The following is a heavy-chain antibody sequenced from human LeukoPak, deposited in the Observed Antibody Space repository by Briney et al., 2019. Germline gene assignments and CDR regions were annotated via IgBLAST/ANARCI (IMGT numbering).Heavy chain of an antibody. Sequence: ASVKVSCKASGYTFTGNFIHWVRQAPGQGLEWVGLINPKSGATTYAQRFQGRLTLTRDMSISTAFMELDTLGSDDTAVYYCARGGIEVPAFDIWGRGTMVTVSS. CDR1: GYTFTGNF. CDR3: ARGGIEVPAFDI. J-gene: IGHJ3*02. V-gene: IGHV1-2*02. D-gene: IGHD1-26*01. CDR2: INPKSGAT.